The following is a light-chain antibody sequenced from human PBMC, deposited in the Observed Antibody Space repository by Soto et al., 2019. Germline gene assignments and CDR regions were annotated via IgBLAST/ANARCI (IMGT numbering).Light chain of an antibody. CDR2: KAS. CDR1: QSISSW. CDR3: QQYNSYSPSWT. Sequence: DIPMTQSPSTLSASVGDRVTITCRASQSISSWLAWYQQKPGKAPKLLIYKASSLESGVPSRFSGSGSGTEFTLTIISLQPDDFATYYGQQYNSYSPSWTFGQGTKVEIK. J-gene: IGKJ1*01. V-gene: IGKV1-5*03.